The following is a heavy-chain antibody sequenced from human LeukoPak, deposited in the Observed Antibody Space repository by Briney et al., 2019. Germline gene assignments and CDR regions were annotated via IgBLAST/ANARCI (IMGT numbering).Heavy chain of an antibody. CDR1: GFTFSSCA. CDR3: AKQGGILTGYYNYFDY. Sequence: GGSLRLSCAASGFTFSSCAMSWVRQAPGKGLEWVSAISGSGGSTYYADSVKGRFTISRDNSKNTLYLQMNSLRAEDTAVYYCAKQGGILTGYYNYFDYWGQGTLVTVSS. CDR2: ISGSGGST. J-gene: IGHJ4*02. V-gene: IGHV3-23*01. D-gene: IGHD3-9*01.